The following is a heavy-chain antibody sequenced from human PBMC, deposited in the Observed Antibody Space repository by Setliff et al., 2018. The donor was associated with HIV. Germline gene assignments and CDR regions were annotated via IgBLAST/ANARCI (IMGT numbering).Heavy chain of an antibody. V-gene: IGHV4-34*01. CDR3: ARADSSTWSHYFDY. D-gene: IGHD6-6*01. Sequence: SETLSLTCAVYGGSFSEYYWSWVRQPPGKGLEWLGEISHSGTTNYNPSLKSRATISVDTSKNQFSLKLSSVTAADTALYYCARADSSTWSHYFDYWGQGTLVTVSS. CDR2: ISHSGTT. CDR1: GGSFSEYY. J-gene: IGHJ4*02.